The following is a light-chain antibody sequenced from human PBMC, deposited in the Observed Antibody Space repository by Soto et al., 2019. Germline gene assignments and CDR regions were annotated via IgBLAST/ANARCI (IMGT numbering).Light chain of an antibody. CDR1: SSDVGGYNY. CDR2: EVS. CDR3: SSFTSINTWV. Sequence: QSALTQPASVSGSPGQSITISCTGTSSDVGGYNYVSWYQQHPGKAPKLMIYEVSNRHSGVSNRFFGSKSGNTASLTISGLQTEDEDDYYCSSFTSINTWVFGGGTKLTVL. V-gene: IGLV2-14*01. J-gene: IGLJ3*02.